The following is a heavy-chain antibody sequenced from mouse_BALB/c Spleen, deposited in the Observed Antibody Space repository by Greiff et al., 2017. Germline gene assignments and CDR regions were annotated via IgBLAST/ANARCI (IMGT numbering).Heavy chain of an antibody. CDR1: GFTFSDYY. CDR2: ISDGGSYT. D-gene: IGHD2-14*01. V-gene: IGHV5-4*02. CDR3: ARDHYYRYDGDWYFDV. J-gene: IGHJ1*01. Sequence: EVMLVESGGGLVKPGGSLKLSCAASGFTFSDYYMYWVRQTPEKRLEWVATISDGGSYTYYPDSVKGRFTISRDNAKNNLYLQMSSPKSEDTAMYYCARDHYYRYDGDWYFDVWGAGTTVTVSS.